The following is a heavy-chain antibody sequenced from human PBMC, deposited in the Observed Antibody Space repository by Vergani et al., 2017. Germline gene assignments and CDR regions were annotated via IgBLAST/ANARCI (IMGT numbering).Heavy chain of an antibody. CDR1: GYSFTSYW. Sequence: EVQLVQSGAEVKKPGESLKISCKGSGYSFTSYWIGWVRQMPGKGLEWMGIIYPGDSDTRYSPSFQGQVTISADKSISTAYLQWSSLKASDTAMYYCPRQVAVAGKWWGPYYYYGMDVWGQGTTVTVSS. D-gene: IGHD6-19*01. J-gene: IGHJ6*02. CDR3: PRQVAVAGKWWGPYYYYGMDV. CDR2: IYPGDSDT. V-gene: IGHV5-51*01.